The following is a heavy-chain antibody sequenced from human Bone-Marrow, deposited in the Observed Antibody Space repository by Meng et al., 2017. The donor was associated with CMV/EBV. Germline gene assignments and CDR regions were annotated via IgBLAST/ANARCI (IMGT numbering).Heavy chain of an antibody. D-gene: IGHD6-6*01. J-gene: IGHJ5*02. CDR3: ARAARPRFRFDP. CDR1: GYTFTSYG. V-gene: IGHV1-18*01. Sequence: ASVKVSCKASGYTFTSYGISWVRQAPGQGLEWMGWISAYNGNTNYAQKLQGRVTMTTDTSTSTAYMGLRSLRSDDTAVYYCARAARPRFRFDPWGQGTLVTVSS. CDR2: ISAYNGNT.